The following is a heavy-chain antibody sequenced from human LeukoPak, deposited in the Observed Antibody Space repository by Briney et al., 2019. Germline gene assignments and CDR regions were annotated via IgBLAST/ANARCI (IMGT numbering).Heavy chain of an antibody. CDR3: ARDLAGSYCSSTSCYAVGWFDP. V-gene: IGHV4-31*03. Sequence: PSETLSLTCTFSGGSISSGGYYWSWIRQHPGKGLEWIGYIYYSGSTYYNPSLKSRVTISVDTSKNQFSLKLSSVTAADTAVYYCARDLAGSYCSSTSCYAVGWFDPWGQGTLVTVSS. CDR1: GGSISSGGYY. D-gene: IGHD2-2*01. J-gene: IGHJ5*02. CDR2: IYYSGST.